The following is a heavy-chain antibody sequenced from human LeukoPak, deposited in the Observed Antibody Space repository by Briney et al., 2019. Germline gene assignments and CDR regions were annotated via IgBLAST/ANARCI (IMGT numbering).Heavy chain of an antibody. Sequence: GSLRLSCAASGFTFDDYTMHWVRQAPGKGLEWVSLISWDGGSTYYADSVKGRFTISRDNSKNTLYLQMNSLRAEDTAVYYCARDARLWFGESYNWFDPWGQGTLVTVSS. V-gene: IGHV3-43*01. CDR1: GFTFDDYT. CDR2: ISWDGGST. D-gene: IGHD3-10*01. J-gene: IGHJ5*02. CDR3: ARDARLWFGESYNWFDP.